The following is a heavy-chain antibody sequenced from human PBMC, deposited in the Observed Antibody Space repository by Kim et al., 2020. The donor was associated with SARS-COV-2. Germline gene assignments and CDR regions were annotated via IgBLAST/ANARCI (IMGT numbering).Heavy chain of an antibody. J-gene: IGHJ5*02. CDR3: ARGPLEIIVVVPAAGFDP. Sequence: SETLSLTCAVYGGSFSGYYWSWIRQPPGKGLEWIGEINHSGSTNYNPSLKSRVTISVDTSKNQFSLKLSSVTAADTAVYYCARGPLEIIVVVPAAGFDPWGQGTLVTVSS. CDR1: GGSFSGYY. D-gene: IGHD2-2*01. V-gene: IGHV4-34*01. CDR2: INHSGST.